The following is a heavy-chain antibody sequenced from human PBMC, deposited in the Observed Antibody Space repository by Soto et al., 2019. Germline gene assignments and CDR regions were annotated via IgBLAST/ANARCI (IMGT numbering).Heavy chain of an antibody. V-gene: IGHV4-39*02. J-gene: IGHJ5*02. CDR1: GGSISIGTYY. CDR3: ARRLARGVIGWFDP. CDR2: LYYTGRT. Sequence: SETLSLTCTVSGGSISIGTYYWGCIRQPPGKGLEWIGSLYYTGRTYYSPSLKSRVTISVDTAKNHFSLNLTSVTAADTAVYYCARRLARGVIGWFDPWGQGTLVTVSS. D-gene: IGHD3-10*01.